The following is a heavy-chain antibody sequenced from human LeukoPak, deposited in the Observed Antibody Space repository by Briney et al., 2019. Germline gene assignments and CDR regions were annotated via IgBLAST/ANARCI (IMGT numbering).Heavy chain of an antibody. V-gene: IGHV4-39*07. J-gene: IGHJ4*02. CDR1: GGSISSNTYY. CDR2: IYYSVST. CDR3: ARDYQGGYGDKAVDY. D-gene: IGHD5-18*01. Sequence: SETLSLTRTVSGGSISSNTYYRGWIRQPPGKGLEWGGSIYYSVSTYYNPSLKSRVTISVDTSKNQFSLTLSSVTAADTAVYYCARDYQGGYGDKAVDYWGQGTLVTVSS.